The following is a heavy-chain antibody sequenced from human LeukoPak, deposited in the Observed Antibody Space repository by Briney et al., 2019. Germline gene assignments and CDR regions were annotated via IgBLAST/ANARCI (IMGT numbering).Heavy chain of an antibody. CDR2: LSGRGDRT. CDR1: GFTFRNHE. D-gene: IGHD1-1*01. V-gene: IGHV3-48*03. CDR3: ARVEATYNNIRGDAFDI. Sequence: GGSLRLSCAASGFTFRNHEINWVRQAPGKALEWVSYLSGRGDRTEHADSVKGRFSISRDNVKNSVNVLMNNLRAEDTAVYYCARVEATYNNIRGDAFDIWGQGTMVTVSS. J-gene: IGHJ3*02.